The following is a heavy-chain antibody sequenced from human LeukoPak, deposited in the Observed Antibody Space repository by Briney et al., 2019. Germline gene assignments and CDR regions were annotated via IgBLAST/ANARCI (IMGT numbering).Heavy chain of an antibody. Sequence: GESLKISCKGSGYSFTSYWIGWVRQAPGQGLEWMGWISAYNGKTNYAQRLQGRVTMAKDKFTSTAYMDLRSLRSDDTAVYYCARDRRYDFWSGYYGYYYYYYMDVWGKGTTVTVSS. D-gene: IGHD3-3*01. CDR2: ISAYNGKT. CDR1: GYSFTSYW. V-gene: IGHV1-18*04. J-gene: IGHJ6*03. CDR3: ARDRRYDFWSGYYGYYYYYYMDV.